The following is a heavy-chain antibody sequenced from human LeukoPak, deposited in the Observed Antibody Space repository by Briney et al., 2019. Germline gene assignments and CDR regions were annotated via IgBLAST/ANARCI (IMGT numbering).Heavy chain of an antibody. CDR3: ARGFRLSAIEDWFDP. Sequence: ASVKVSCKASGYTFTSYYMHWVRLAPGQGLEWMGWITPNSGGTKYAQRFQGRVTMTRDTSISTAYMELSGLRSDDTAVYYCARGFRLSAIEDWFDPWGQGTLVTVSS. D-gene: IGHD2-2*02. J-gene: IGHJ5*02. CDR2: ITPNSGGT. CDR1: GYTFTSYY. V-gene: IGHV1-2*02.